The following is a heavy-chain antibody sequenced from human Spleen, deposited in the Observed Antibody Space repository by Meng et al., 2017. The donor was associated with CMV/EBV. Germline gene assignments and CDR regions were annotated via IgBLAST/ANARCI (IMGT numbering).Heavy chain of an antibody. V-gene: IGHV3-21*01. CDR3: AKSWDGMDV. CDR2: ISSTGSYI. J-gene: IGHJ6*02. CDR1: GFTFSSYA. Sequence: GESLKISCATSGFTFSSYAMNWVRQAPGKGLDWVSSISSTGSYIYYADSVKGRFTIFRDNAKNSLYLQMNSLRAEDTAVYYCAKSWDGMDVWGQGTTVTVSS. D-gene: IGHD6-13*01.